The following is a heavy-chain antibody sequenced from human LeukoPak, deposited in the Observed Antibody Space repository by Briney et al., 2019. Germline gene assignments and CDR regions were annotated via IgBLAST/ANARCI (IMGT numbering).Heavy chain of an antibody. CDR3: AKMIGGNYVMWAFPI. V-gene: IGHV3-23*01. CDR2: VSDSGGSI. CDR1: GFTFSDSP. J-gene: IGHJ3*02. Sequence: GSLRLPCCASGFTFSDSPMTWVRQAPGKGLEGVAVVSDSGGSIYYADSVKGRFTISRDNSKNTLYLQMSSLRAEDTAVYYCAKMIGGNYVMWAFPISGEGTMFTVSS. D-gene: IGHD4-23*01.